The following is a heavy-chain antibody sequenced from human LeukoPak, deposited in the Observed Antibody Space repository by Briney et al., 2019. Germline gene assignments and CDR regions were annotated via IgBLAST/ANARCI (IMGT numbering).Heavy chain of an antibody. V-gene: IGHV3-23*01. Sequence: GGFLRLSCAASGFTFSTYAMTWVRQAPGQGLEWVSGISEGGANTYYADSVKGRFTISRDNSKNMLYLQMNSLRVEDTAVYYCARVLGDSSGYMDYWGQGARVTVSS. J-gene: IGHJ4*02. CDR2: ISEGGANT. CDR3: ARVLGDSSGYMDY. D-gene: IGHD3-22*01. CDR1: GFTFSTYA.